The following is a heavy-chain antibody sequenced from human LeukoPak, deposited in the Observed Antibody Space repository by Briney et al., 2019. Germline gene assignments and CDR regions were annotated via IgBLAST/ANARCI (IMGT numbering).Heavy chain of an antibody. CDR3: ARGRRGSSSWYGKNYFNY. V-gene: IGHV4-34*01. D-gene: IGHD6-13*01. Sequence: PSETLSLTCAVYGGSFSGYYWSWIRQPPGKGLEWIGEINHSGSTNYNPSLKSRVTISADTSKNQFSLKLSSVTAADTAVYYCARGRRGSSSWYGKNYFNYWGQGTLVTVSS. CDR1: GGSFSGYY. CDR2: INHSGST. J-gene: IGHJ4*02.